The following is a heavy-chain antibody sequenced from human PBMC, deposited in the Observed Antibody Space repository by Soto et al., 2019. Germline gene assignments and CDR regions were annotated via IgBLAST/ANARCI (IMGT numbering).Heavy chain of an antibody. Sequence: SQTLSLTCAISGDSVSNKYVAWNWIRQSPLRGLEWLGRTYYSSKWYNDYAMSVKSRITVNSDTSKNQFSLHLNSVTPEDTAVYYSARGSNSAFDVWGQGTMVTVSS. CDR3: ARGSNSAFDV. V-gene: IGHV6-1*01. CDR1: GDSVSNKYVA. CDR2: TYYSSKWYN. D-gene: IGHD4-4*01. J-gene: IGHJ3*01.